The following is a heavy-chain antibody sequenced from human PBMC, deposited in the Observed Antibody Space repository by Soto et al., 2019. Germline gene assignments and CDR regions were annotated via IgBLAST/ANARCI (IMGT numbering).Heavy chain of an antibody. D-gene: IGHD3-3*01. Sequence: GESLKISCQGSGYNFACYWIAWVRQMPGKVLELMGIIYPSDSDTRYSPSFQGQVTISADKSISSAYLQWSSLRASDTAMYYCARVGVSTRTFDYWGQGTPVTVSS. CDR1: GYNFACYW. J-gene: IGHJ4*02. V-gene: IGHV5-51*01. CDR3: ARVGVSTRTFDY. CDR2: IYPSDSDT.